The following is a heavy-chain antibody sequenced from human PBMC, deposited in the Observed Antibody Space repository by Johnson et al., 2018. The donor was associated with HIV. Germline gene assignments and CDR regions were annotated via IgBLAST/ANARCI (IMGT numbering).Heavy chain of an antibody. CDR1: GFTFDDYG. Sequence: VQLVESGGGVVRPGGSLRLSCAASGFTFDDYGMSWVRQAPGKGLEWVSGINWNGGSTDYTDSVKGRFTISRDDSKNTLYLQMNSLKTEDTAVYYCTTDGRYWIVGATRDAFDIWGQGTMVTVSS. D-gene: IGHD1-26*01. V-gene: IGHV3-20*04. J-gene: IGHJ3*02. CDR2: INWNGGST. CDR3: TTDGRYWIVGATRDAFDI.